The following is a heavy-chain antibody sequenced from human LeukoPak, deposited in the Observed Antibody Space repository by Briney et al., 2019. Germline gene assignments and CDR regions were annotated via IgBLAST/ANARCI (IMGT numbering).Heavy chain of an antibody. Sequence: GGSLRLSCAASGFTFSSYAMSWVRQAPGKGLEWVSRISSSGSTIYYADSVKGRFTISRDNAKNSLYLQMNSLRVEDTAVYYCARSAGTWFDPWGQGTLVTVSS. J-gene: IGHJ5*02. D-gene: IGHD1-1*01. CDR3: ARSAGTWFDP. CDR1: GFTFSSYA. CDR2: ISSSGSTI. V-gene: IGHV3-48*03.